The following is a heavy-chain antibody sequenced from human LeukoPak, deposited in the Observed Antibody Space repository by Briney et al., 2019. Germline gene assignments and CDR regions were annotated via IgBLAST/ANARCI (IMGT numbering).Heavy chain of an antibody. D-gene: IGHD4-23*01. CDR3: ARYIETPRRDLDY. CDR1: GFTLSSYW. V-gene: IGHV3-7*01. Sequence: GGSLRLSCEASGFTLSSYWMSWVRQAPGKGLEWVARIKQDGSEKHCMDSVKGRFTISRDNAQNSLYLQMNTLRAEDTAVYYCARYIETPRRDLDYWGQGSLVTVSS. CDR2: IKQDGSEK. J-gene: IGHJ4*02.